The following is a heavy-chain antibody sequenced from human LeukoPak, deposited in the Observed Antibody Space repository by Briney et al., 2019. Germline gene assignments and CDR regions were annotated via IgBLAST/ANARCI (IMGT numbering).Heavy chain of an antibody. J-gene: IGHJ4*02. V-gene: IGHV3-23*01. Sequence: PGGSLRLSCAASGFTFSSYTMSWVRQAPGKGLEWVSTITTSDGNTYYADSVKGRFTVSRDNSKNTLYLQMNSLRAEDTAIYYCASGDTSSWYSFDYWGQGTLVTVSS. D-gene: IGHD6-13*01. CDR3: ASGDTSSWYSFDY. CDR2: ITTSDGNT. CDR1: GFTFSSYT.